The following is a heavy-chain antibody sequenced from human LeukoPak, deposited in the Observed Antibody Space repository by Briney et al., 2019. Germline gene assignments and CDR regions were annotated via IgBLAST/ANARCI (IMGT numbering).Heavy chain of an antibody. Sequence: PGESLRLSCAASGFTFSDYYMSWIRQAPGKGLEWLAFISPSGGAIYYADSVKGRFTISRDNAKNSLYLQMNSLKAEDTAVYYCARGLFVAGSFFDSWGQGTLVTVSS. J-gene: IGHJ4*02. CDR1: GFTFSDYY. V-gene: IGHV3-11*04. CDR2: ISPSGGAI. D-gene: IGHD1-26*01. CDR3: ARGLFVAGSFFDS.